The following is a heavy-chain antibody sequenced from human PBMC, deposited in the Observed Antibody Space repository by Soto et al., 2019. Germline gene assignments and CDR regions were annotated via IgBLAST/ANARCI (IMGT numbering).Heavy chain of an antibody. V-gene: IGHV1-18*01. CDR3: ARVHSGSYSALDI. D-gene: IGHD1-26*01. Sequence: ASAKVSCKASVCTFTSYGISWVRQAPGQWLELMGWISSCNGDTNXSQNLQGRVXMTTDASTSTSXMELMXLRSDDTAVXYCARVHSGSYSALDIWGQGTMVTVSS. CDR2: ISSCNGDT. CDR1: VCTFTSYG. J-gene: IGHJ3*02.